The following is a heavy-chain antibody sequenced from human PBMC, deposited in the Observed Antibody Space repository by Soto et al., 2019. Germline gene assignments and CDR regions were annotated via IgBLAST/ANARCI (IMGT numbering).Heavy chain of an antibody. V-gene: IGHV4-59*12. Sequence: SETLSLTCTISGGSPSYYHWSWVRQPPGKGLEWIGHVADSGKSSYSPSLRSRLTISVDTSNTRLSLTLSSVTAADTAVYYCARDERKDYIGNYGYWGQGTLVPVSS. D-gene: IGHD1-7*01. J-gene: IGHJ4*01. CDR2: VADSGKS. CDR3: ARDERKDYIGNYGY. CDR1: GGSPSYYH.